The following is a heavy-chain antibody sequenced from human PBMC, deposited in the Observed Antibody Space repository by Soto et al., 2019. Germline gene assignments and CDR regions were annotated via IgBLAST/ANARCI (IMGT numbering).Heavy chain of an antibody. J-gene: IGHJ6*02. CDR2: IHSSGTF. Sequence: QVQLQESGPGLVKPSETLSLTCTVSGASISNAYWSWIRQAAGKRLEWIGRIHSSGTFNYNPSLTSRVSISSDTSKKQISLKLSSVTAADTAVYYCARDNIVSKGYGMDVWGQGTTVTVSS. D-gene: IGHD5-12*01. V-gene: IGHV4-4*07. CDR3: ARDNIVSKGYGMDV. CDR1: GASISNAY.